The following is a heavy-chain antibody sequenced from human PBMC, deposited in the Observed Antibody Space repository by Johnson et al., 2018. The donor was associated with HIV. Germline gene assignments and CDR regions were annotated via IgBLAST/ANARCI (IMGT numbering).Heavy chain of an antibody. CDR3: AKHSSSWYDDAFDI. V-gene: IGHV3-72*01. CDR2: SRNKANTYTT. D-gene: IGHD6-13*01. J-gene: IGHJ3*02. Sequence: VQLVESGGGLVQSGGSLRLSCAASGFTFSDHYMDWVRQAPGKGLEWVGRSRNKANTYTTENAATVKDRFTFSRDDLKNSLYLQMNSLKTEDTAVYYCAKHSSSWYDDAFDIWGQGTMVTVSS. CDR1: GFTFSDHY.